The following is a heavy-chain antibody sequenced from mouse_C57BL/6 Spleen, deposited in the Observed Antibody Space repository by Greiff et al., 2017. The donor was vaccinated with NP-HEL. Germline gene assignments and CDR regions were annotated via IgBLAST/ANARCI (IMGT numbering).Heavy chain of an antibody. Sequence: QVQLKQSGAELVRPGSSVKLSCKASGYTFTSYWMDWVKQRPGQGLEWIGNIYPSDSETHYNQKFKDKATLTVDKSSSTAYMQLSSLTSEDSAVYYCARFFQGTGTFAYWGQGTLVTVSA. J-gene: IGHJ3*01. CDR2: IYPSDSET. CDR3: ARFFQGTGTFAY. CDR1: GYTFTSYW. D-gene: IGHD4-1*01. V-gene: IGHV1-61*01.